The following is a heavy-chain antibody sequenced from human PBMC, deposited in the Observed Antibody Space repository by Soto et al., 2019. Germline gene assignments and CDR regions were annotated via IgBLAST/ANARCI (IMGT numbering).Heavy chain of an antibody. V-gene: IGHV1-69*13. CDR1: GGTFSSYA. D-gene: IGHD5-18*01. J-gene: IGHJ6*02. CDR3: ARDRFLHLWTDYYYYGMDV. Sequence: SVKVSCKASGGTFSSYAISWVRQAPGQGLEWMGGIIPIFGTANYAQKFQGRVTITADESTSTAYMELSSLRSEDTAVYYCARDRFLHLWTDYYYYGMDVWGQGTTVTVSS. CDR2: IIPIFGTA.